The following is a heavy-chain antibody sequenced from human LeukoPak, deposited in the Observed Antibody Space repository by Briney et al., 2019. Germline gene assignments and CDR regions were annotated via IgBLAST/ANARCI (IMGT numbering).Heavy chain of an antibody. V-gene: IGHV3-48*04. CDR2: ISSSGSTI. CDR1: GFTFSSYW. CDR3: AKDARDYDILTGYFDY. J-gene: IGHJ4*02. D-gene: IGHD3-9*01. Sequence: GGSLRLSCGASGFTFSSYWMHWVRQAPGKGLEWVSYISSSGSTIYYADSVKGRFTISRDNAKNSLYLQMNSLRAEDTAVYYCAKDARDYDILTGYFDYWGQGTLVTVSS.